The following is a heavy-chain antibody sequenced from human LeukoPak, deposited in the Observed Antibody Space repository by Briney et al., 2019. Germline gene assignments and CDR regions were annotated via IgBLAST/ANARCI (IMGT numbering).Heavy chain of an antibody. CDR2: INANSGDT. V-gene: IGHV1-2*02. Sequence: GASVKVSCKASAYTFTGYYMHWMRQAPGQGLEWMGWINANSGDTNYAQKFQGRVTMTRDTSISTAYMELSRLRSDDTAVYYCARNGEVWGQGTLVTVSS. J-gene: IGHJ4*02. CDR3: ARNGEV. CDR1: AYTFTGYY. D-gene: IGHD3-10*01.